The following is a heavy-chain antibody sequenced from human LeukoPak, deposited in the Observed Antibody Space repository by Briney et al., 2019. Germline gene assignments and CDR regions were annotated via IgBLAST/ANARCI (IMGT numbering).Heavy chain of an antibody. Sequence: GSLRLSCAASGFTFSSYWMSWVRQAPGKGLEWVANIKQDGSEKYYVDSVKGRFTISRDNAKNSLYLQMNSLRAEDTAVYYCARRSITMVRGDVYYYYMDVWGKGTTVTISS. V-gene: IGHV3-7*01. J-gene: IGHJ6*03. D-gene: IGHD3-10*01. CDR1: GFTFSSYW. CDR2: IKQDGSEK. CDR3: ARRSITMVRGDVYYYYMDV.